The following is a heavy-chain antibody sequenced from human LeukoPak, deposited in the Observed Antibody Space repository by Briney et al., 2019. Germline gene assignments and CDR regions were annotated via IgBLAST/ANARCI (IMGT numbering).Heavy chain of an antibody. CDR3: AAGPWELDF. CDR1: GVSINTYY. CDR2: IYNGGNT. D-gene: IGHD1-26*01. Sequence: SETLSLTCTVSGVSINTYYASWIRQAPGKGLEFIGFIYNGGNTNYNPSLKSRATISVDTSNNQFSLRLTSVTAADTAMYYCAAGPWELDFWGQGTLVTVSS. J-gene: IGHJ4*02. V-gene: IGHV4-4*09.